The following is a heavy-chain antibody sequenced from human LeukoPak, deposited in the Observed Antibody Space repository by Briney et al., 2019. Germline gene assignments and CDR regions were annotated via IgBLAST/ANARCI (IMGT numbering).Heavy chain of an antibody. CDR1: GFTFSSYW. J-gene: IGHJ5*02. D-gene: IGHD2-15*01. CDR3: ARDRVVVAATLRFDP. Sequence: GGSLRLSCAASGFTFSSYWMSWVRQAPGKGLEGVANIKQDGSEKYYVDSVKGRFTISRDNAKNSLYLQMNSLRAEDTAVYYCARDRVVVAATLRFDPWGQGTLVTVSS. CDR2: IKQDGSEK. V-gene: IGHV3-7*01.